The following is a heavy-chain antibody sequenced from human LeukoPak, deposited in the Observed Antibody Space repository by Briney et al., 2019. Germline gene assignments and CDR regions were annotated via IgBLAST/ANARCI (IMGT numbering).Heavy chain of an antibody. Sequence: ASVKVSCKASGYTFTSYYMHWVRQAPGQGLEWMGIINPSGGSTSYAQKFQGRVTMTRDTSTSTVYMELSGLRSEDTAVYYCARAPFAYSGSYATQRKNWFDPWGQGTLVTVSS. CDR1: GYTFTSYY. V-gene: IGHV1-46*01. J-gene: IGHJ5*02. CDR2: INPSGGST. D-gene: IGHD1-26*01. CDR3: ARAPFAYSGSYATQRKNWFDP.